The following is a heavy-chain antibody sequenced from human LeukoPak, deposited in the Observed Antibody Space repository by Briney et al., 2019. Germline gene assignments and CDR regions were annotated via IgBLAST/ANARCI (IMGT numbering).Heavy chain of an antibody. Sequence: GASVKVSCKASGYTFTSYGISWVRQAPGQGLEWMGWISAYNGNTNYAQKLQGRVTMTRDTSTSTVYMELSSLRSEDTAVYYCARGGPVRDAYKVDAFDIWGQGTMVTVSS. CDR1: GYTFTSYG. CDR3: ARGGPVRDAYKVDAFDI. J-gene: IGHJ3*02. V-gene: IGHV1-18*01. CDR2: ISAYNGNT. D-gene: IGHD5-24*01.